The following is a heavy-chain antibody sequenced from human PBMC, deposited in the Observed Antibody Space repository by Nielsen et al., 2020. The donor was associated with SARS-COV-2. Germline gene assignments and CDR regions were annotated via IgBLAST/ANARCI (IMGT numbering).Heavy chain of an antibody. V-gene: IGHV3-11*05. CDR3: ARGPRDTIHDGMDV. D-gene: IGHD3-3*01. Sequence: GESLKISCAASGFTFSNYYMSWIRQAPGKGLEWVSYISSRSDYRYYVESVEGRFTISRGNANNVVHLQMNSLRVEDTAVYYCARGPRDTIHDGMDVWGQGTTVTVSS. CDR2: ISSRSDYR. CDR1: GFTFSNYY. J-gene: IGHJ6*02.